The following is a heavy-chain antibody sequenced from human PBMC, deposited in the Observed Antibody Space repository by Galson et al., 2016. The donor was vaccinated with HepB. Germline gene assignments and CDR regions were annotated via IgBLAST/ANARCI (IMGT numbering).Heavy chain of an antibody. D-gene: IGHD2-2*01. CDR2: ISWNSLII. CDR3: AKDKSPHASTWIDY. V-gene: IGHV3-9*01. CDR1: GFTFDDHA. J-gene: IGHJ4*02. Sequence: SLRLSCAASGFTFDDHAMHWVRQAPGKGLEWVSGISWNSLIIVYADSVKGRFTVSRDNAENSLYLQVNSLRPEDSAFYYCAKDKSPHASTWIDYWGQGTLVTVSP.